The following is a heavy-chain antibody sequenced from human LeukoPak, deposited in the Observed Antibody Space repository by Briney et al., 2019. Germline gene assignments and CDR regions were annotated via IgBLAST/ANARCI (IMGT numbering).Heavy chain of an antibody. CDR2: ISPSGGST. V-gene: IGHV1-46*01. D-gene: IGHD6-19*01. CDR3: ARGRGVAQWLDLSPDF. J-gene: IGHJ4*02. Sequence: GASVKVSCKASGYTFTSYYMHWVRQAPGQGLEWMGIISPSGGSTSYAQKFQGRVTMTRDTSTSTVYMELSSLRSEDTAVYYCARGRGVAQWLDLSPDFWGQGTLVTVSS. CDR1: GYTFTSYY.